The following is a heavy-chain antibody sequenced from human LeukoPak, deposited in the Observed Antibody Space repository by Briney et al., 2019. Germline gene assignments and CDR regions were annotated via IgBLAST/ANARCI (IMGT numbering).Heavy chain of an antibody. V-gene: IGHV4-61*02. D-gene: IGHD3-3*01. CDR1: GDSITSSSYY. CDR3: AREPYYDFWSGYYTGNWFDP. CDR2: IYTSGST. J-gene: IGHJ5*02. Sequence: SETLSLTCSVSGDSITSSSYYWSRIRQPAGKGLEWIGRIYTSGSTNYNPSLKSRVTISVDTSKNQFSLKLSSVTAADTAVYYCAREPYYDFWSGYYTGNWFDPWGQGTLVTVSS.